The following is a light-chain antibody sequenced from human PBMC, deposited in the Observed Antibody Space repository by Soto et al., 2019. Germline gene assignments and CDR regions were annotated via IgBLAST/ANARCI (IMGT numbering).Light chain of an antibody. Sequence: QLVLTQSPSASASLGASVKLTCTLSSGHSTYAIAWHQQQPEKGPRYLMKLNSDGSYSTGDGIPDRFSGSSSGAERYLTISSLQSEDEADYYCQTWGTGIQVIFGGGTKLTVL. J-gene: IGLJ2*01. CDR1: SGHSTYA. CDR2: LNSDGSY. V-gene: IGLV4-69*01. CDR3: QTWGTGIQVI.